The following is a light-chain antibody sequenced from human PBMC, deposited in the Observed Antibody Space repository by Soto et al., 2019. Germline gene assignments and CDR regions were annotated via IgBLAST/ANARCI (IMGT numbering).Light chain of an antibody. CDR1: SSDVGSYNL. V-gene: IGLV2-14*02. CDR2: EGS. Sequence: QSVLTQPASVSGSPGQSITISCTGTSSDVGSYNLVSWYQQHPGKAPKLMIYEGSKRPSGVSNRFSGSKSGNTASLTISGLQAEDEADYYCQSYDSSLSGSEVFGTGTKLTVL. J-gene: IGLJ1*01. CDR3: QSYDSSLSGSEV.